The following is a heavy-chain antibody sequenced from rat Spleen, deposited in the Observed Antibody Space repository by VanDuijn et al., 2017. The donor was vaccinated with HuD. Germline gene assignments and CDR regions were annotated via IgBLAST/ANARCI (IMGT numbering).Heavy chain of an antibody. CDR3: ARRTIRGTRWVPFAY. CDR2: ISTGGGDT. J-gene: IGHJ3*01. D-gene: IGHD4-3*01. Sequence: EVQLVESGGGLVQPGRSLKLSCAASGFTFSDYYMAWFRQAPTKGLEWVASISTGGGDTYYRNSVKGRFTISRDNAKSTLYLQMNSLRSEDTATYYCARRTIRGTRWVPFAYWGQGTLVTVSS. V-gene: IGHV5-25*01. CDR1: GFTFSDYY.